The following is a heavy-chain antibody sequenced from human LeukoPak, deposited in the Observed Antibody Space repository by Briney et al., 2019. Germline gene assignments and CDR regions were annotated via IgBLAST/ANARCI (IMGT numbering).Heavy chain of an antibody. D-gene: IGHD4-17*01. Sequence: GGSLRLSCAASGFTFSSYSMNWVRQAPGKGLEWVSSITSSGPYVYYADSVKGRFTISRDNAKNSLYLQMNSLRAEDTAVYYCARAELMTTVTTYFDYWGQGTLVTVSS. V-gene: IGHV3-21*01. CDR2: ITSSGPYV. CDR3: ARAELMTTVTTYFDY. J-gene: IGHJ4*02. CDR1: GFTFSSYS.